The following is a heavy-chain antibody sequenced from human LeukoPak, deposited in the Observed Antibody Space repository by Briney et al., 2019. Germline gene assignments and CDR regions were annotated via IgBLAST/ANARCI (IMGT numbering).Heavy chain of an antibody. V-gene: IGHV3-7*01. CDR3: ARDRPGNFWSGYWYFDY. D-gene: IGHD3-3*01. J-gene: IGHJ4*02. Sequence: GSLRLSCAASGFTFSTYWMSWVRQAPGKGLEWVANIKQDGSEKYYVDSVKGRFTISRDNAENSVYLQMNNLRAEDTAVYYCARDRPGNFWSGYWYFDYWGQGTLVTVSS. CDR2: IKQDGSEK. CDR1: GFTFSTYW.